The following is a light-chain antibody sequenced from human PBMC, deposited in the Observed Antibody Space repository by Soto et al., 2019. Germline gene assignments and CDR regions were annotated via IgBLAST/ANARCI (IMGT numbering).Light chain of an antibody. CDR3: QHSTTWT. CDR2: AAS. J-gene: IGKJ1*01. V-gene: IGKV1-39*01. Sequence: DIQMTQSPSSLSASVGDRVTITCRASESIRDYLNWYQQKPGKAPKLLIYAASSLQSGVPSRFSGSGSETDFTLTISSLQPEDFATYSCQHSTTWTFGQGTKVDIK. CDR1: ESIRDY.